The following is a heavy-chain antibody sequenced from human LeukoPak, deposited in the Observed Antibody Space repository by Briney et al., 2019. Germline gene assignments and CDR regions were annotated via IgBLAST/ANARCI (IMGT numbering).Heavy chain of an antibody. J-gene: IGHJ4*02. V-gene: IGHV3-30-3*01. CDR3: ARDGPDDSIDY. CDR2: ISYDGSNK. D-gene: IGHD3-22*01. Sequence: GRSLRLSCAASRFTFSSYAMHWVSQAPGKGLEWVAVISYDGSNKYYADSVKGRFTISRDNSKNTLYLQMNSLRAEDSAVYYCARDGPDDSIDYWGQGTLFTVSS. CDR1: RFTFSSYA.